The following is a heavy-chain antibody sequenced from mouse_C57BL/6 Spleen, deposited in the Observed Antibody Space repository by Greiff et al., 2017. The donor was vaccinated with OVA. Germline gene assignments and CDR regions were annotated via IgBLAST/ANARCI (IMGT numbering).Heavy chain of an antibody. D-gene: IGHD2-5*01. V-gene: IGHV5-17*01. J-gene: IGHJ2*01. Sequence: EVQVVESGGGLVKPGGSLKLSCAASGFTFSDYGMHWVRQAPEKGLEWVAYISSGSSTIYFADTVKGRFTISRDNAKNTLFLQMTSLRSEDTAMYYCARRGYYSSYVYFDYWGQGPTLTVSS. CDR1: GFTFSDYG. CDR3: ARRGYYSSYVYFDY. CDR2: ISSGSSTI.